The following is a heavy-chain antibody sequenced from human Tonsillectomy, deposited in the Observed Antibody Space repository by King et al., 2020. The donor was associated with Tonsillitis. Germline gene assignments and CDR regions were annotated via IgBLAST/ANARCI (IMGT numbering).Heavy chain of an antibody. CDR3: ARGLPYYDSSGYYAIQH. Sequence: VQLQQWGAGLLKPSETLSLTCAVYGGSFSGYYWSWIRQPPGKGLEWIGEINHSGSTNYNPSLKSRVTISVDTSKNQFSLKRSSVTAADTAVYYCARGLPYYDSSGYYAIQHWGQGTLVTVSS. D-gene: IGHD3-22*01. CDR1: GGSFSGYY. V-gene: IGHV4-34*01. CDR2: INHSGST. J-gene: IGHJ1*01.